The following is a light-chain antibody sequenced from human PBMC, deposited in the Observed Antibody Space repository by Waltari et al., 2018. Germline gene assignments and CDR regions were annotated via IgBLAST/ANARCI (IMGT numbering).Light chain of an antibody. J-gene: IGLJ1*01. CDR1: SSDVGGSNY. CDR3: SSYTSSSTPYV. CDR2: DVS. Sequence: QSALTQPASVSGSPGQSITISCPGTSSDVGGSNYVSWYQQHPGKAPKLMIYDVSKRPSGVSNRFSGSKSGNTASLTISGLQAEDEADYYCSSYTSSSTPYVFGTGTKVTVL. V-gene: IGLV2-14*01.